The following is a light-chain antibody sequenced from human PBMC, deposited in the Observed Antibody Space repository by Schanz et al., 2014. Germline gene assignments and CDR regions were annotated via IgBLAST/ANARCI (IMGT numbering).Light chain of an antibody. CDR1: SSDVGGYNY. CDR2: DVS. Sequence: QSALTQPASVSGSPGQSITISCTGTSSDVGGYNYVSWYQQHPGKAPRLMIFDVSKRPSGVPDRFSGSKSGNTASLTISGLQAEDEADYYCCSYPWVFAGGTKLTVL. V-gene: IGLV2-14*03. CDR3: CSYPWV. J-gene: IGLJ3*02.